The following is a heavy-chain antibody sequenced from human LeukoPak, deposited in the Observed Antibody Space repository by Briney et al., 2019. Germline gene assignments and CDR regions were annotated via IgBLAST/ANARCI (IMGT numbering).Heavy chain of an antibody. CDR1: GGSINSGSYY. V-gene: IGHV4-61*02. CDR3: ARDSGPGCYYMDV. CDR2: IYTSGST. Sequence: SQTLSLTCTVSGGSINSGSYYWSWIRQPAGKGLEWIGRIYTSGSTNHNPSLKSRVTISVDTSKNQISLKLSSVTAADTAVYYCARDSGPGCYYMDVWGKGTTVTVSS. J-gene: IGHJ6*03. D-gene: IGHD5-12*01.